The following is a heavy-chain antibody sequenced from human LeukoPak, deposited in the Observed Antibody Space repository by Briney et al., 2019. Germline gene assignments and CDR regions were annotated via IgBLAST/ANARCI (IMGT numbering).Heavy chain of an antibody. V-gene: IGHV3-74*03. J-gene: IGHJ4*02. D-gene: IGHD6-19*01. CDR1: GFTFDDYA. CDR3: ARGIAVAGTDF. CDR2: INSDGYSI. Sequence: GGSLRLSCAASGFTFDDYAMHWVRQAPGKGLEWVSSINSDGYSISYADSVKGRFTISRDNAKNTLFLQMNTLRAEDTATYYCARGIAVAGTDFWGQGTLVTVSS.